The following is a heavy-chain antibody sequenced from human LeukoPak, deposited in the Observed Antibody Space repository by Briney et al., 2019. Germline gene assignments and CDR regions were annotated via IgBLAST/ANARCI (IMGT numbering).Heavy chain of an antibody. CDR3: ASSPLLTESSTWFHFDY. Sequence: GGSLRLSCAASGFTFSTYGMHWVRQAPGKGLQWVAVISYDGSNKYYADSVKCRFSISRDKSRNTVYLQMDSLRAEDTAVYYCASSPLLTESSTWFHFDYWGQGTLVTVSS. CDR2: ISYDGSNK. V-gene: IGHV3-30*03. J-gene: IGHJ4*02. D-gene: IGHD6-13*01. CDR1: GFTFSTYG.